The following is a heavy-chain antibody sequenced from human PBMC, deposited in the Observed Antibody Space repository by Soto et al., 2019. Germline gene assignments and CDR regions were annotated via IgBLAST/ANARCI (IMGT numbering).Heavy chain of an antibody. CDR1: GGSISGYY. CDR3: AKYRRTEADGYTLDF. J-gene: IGHJ4*02. CDR2: VYYSGST. V-gene: IGHV4-59*01. D-gene: IGHD5-12*01. Sequence: PSETLSLTCTISGGSISGYYWSWIRQPPGKGLEWIGYVYYSGSTNYNPSLEGRVTISIDTSKNQFSLKLTSVTAADTAVYYCAKYRRTEADGYTLDFWGQGTLVTVSS.